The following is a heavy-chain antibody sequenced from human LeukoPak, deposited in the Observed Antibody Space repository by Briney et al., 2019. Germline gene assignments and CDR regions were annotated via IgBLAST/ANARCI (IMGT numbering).Heavy chain of an antibody. D-gene: IGHD2-15*01. J-gene: IGHJ4*02. Sequence: ASETLSLTCAVYGGSFSGYYWSWIRQPPGKGLEWIGEINHSGSTNYNPSLKSRVTISVDTSKNQFSLKLSSVTAADTAVYYCATGRGVADYWGQGTLVTVSS. V-gene: IGHV4-34*01. CDR3: ATGRGVADY. CDR1: GGSFSGYY. CDR2: INHSGST.